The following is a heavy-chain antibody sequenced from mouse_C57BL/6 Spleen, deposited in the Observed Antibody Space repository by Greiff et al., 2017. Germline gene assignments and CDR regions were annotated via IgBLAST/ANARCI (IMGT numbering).Heavy chain of an antibody. CDR3: ARERVWYFDV. Sequence: VQLQQSGPELVKPGASVKISCKASGYAFSSSWMNWVKQRPGKGLEWIGRIYPGDGDTNYNGKFKGKATLTADKSSSTAYMQLSSLTSEDSAVYFCARERVWYFDVWGTGTTVTVSS. CDR1: GYAFSSSW. J-gene: IGHJ1*03. CDR2: IYPGDGDT. V-gene: IGHV1-82*01.